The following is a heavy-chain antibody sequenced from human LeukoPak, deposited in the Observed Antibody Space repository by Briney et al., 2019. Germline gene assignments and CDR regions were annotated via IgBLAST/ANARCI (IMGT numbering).Heavy chain of an antibody. CDR1: GFTFINYA. CDR3: AKVPSYAYDSSGSDFDY. D-gene: IGHD3-22*01. Sequence: GGSLRLSCAASGFTFINYAMSWVRQAPGKGLEWVSAISGSGGSTYYADSVKGRFSISRDNSKKTLYLQMDSLRAEDTAVYYCAKVPSYAYDSSGSDFDYWGQGTLVTVSS. CDR2: ISGSGGST. V-gene: IGHV3-23*01. J-gene: IGHJ4*02.